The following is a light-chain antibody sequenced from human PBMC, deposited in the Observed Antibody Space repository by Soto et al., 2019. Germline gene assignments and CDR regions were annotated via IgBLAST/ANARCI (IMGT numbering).Light chain of an antibody. CDR1: QDIRAE. Sequence: AIQMTQSPSSLSASVGDRVTITCRASQDIRAELGWYQQKPGEAPKLLVYGTSTLQTGVPSRFSGSGSGADFTLTISSLQPEDFATYYCLQDYDYPRTFCQGTRWISN. CDR2: GTS. CDR3: LQDYDYPRT. J-gene: IGKJ1*01. V-gene: IGKV1-6*01.